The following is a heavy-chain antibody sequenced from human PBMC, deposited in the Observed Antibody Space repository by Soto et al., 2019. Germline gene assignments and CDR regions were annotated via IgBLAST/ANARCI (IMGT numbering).Heavy chain of an antibody. V-gene: IGHV4-30-4*01. J-gene: IGHJ6*02. CDR2: IYYSGST. CDR3: AIDVLWLRWRDYYGMDV. Sequence: PSETLSLTCTVSGGSISSGDYYWSWIRQPPGKGLEWIGYIYYSGSTYYNPSLKSRVTISVDTSKNQFSLKLSSVTAADTAVYFCAIDVLWLRWRDYYGMDVWGQGTTVTVSS. CDR1: GGSISSGDYY. D-gene: IGHD3-16*01.